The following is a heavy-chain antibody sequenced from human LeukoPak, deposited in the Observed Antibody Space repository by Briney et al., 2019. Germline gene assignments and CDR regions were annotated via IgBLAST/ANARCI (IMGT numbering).Heavy chain of an antibody. V-gene: IGHV3-48*01. CDR2: ISSSSSTI. Sequence: PGGSLRLSCAGSGFTFSSYSMNWVRQAPGKGLEWVSYISSSSSTIYYADSVKGRFTISRDNAKNSLYLQMNSLRAEDTAVYYCAKEHGVLRDGYNLHYYFDYWGQGTLVTVSS. J-gene: IGHJ4*02. CDR3: AKEHGVLRDGYNLHYYFDY. CDR1: GFTFSSYS. D-gene: IGHD5-24*01.